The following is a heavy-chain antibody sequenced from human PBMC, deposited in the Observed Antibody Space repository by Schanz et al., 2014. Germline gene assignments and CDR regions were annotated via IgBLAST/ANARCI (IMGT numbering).Heavy chain of an antibody. J-gene: IGHJ4*02. V-gene: IGHV3-74*01. D-gene: IGHD3-10*01. CDR3: TRGSGSRSYGWYYDS. Sequence: EVQLVESGGGLVQPGGSLRLSCAASGFTFSSYWMHWVRQAPGKGLVWISRINSDGSSASYADFVKGRFTISRDNAKNTLYLQMNSVRAEDSAVYYCTRGSGSRSYGWYYDSWGQGTLVTVSS. CDR1: GFTFSSYW. CDR2: INSDGSSA.